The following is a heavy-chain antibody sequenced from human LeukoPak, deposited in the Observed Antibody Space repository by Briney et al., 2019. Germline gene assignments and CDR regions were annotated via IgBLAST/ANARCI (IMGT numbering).Heavy chain of an antibody. Sequence: TSETLSLTCTVSGGSISSSSYYWSWIRQPPGKGLEWIGCIYYSGSTNYNPSLKSRVTISVDTSKNQFSLKLSSVTAADTAVYYCARDMRAVGATTGVAYYYYYMDVWGKGTTVTISS. CDR2: IYYSGST. CDR1: GGSISSSSYY. D-gene: IGHD1-26*01. V-gene: IGHV4-61*01. J-gene: IGHJ6*03. CDR3: ARDMRAVGATTGVAYYYYYMDV.